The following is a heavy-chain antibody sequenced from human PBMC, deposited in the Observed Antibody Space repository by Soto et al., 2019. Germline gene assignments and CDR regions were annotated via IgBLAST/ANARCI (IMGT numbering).Heavy chain of an antibody. V-gene: IGHV3-7*04. Sequence: GGSLRLSCTASGFTFRNFWMGWVRQTPEKGLEWVANIKPDGSTTYYAESVKGRFTISRDHSKSTLYLQMNSLRAEDTAVYYCAKDTRQLTPYGMDVWGQGTTVTVSS. D-gene: IGHD6-6*01. J-gene: IGHJ6*02. CDR1: GFTFRNFW. CDR3: AKDTRQLTPYGMDV. CDR2: IKPDGSTT.